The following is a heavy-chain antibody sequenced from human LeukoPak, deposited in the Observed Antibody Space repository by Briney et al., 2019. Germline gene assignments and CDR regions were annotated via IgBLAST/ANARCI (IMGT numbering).Heavy chain of an antibody. CDR3: ARHYGSGSYYKY. CDR2: INHSGST. Sequence: SETLSLTCTVYGGSSSGYYWGWFRQPPGKGLEWIGEINHSGSTNYNPSLKSRVTISVDTSQNQFSLKLSSVTAADTAVYYCARHYGSGSYYKYWGQGTLVTASS. V-gene: IGHV4-34*01. J-gene: IGHJ4*02. CDR1: GGSSSGYY. D-gene: IGHD3-10*01.